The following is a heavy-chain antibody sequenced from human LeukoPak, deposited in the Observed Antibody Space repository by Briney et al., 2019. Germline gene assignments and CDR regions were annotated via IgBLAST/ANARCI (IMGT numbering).Heavy chain of an antibody. J-gene: IGHJ4*02. CDR3: ATYRQVLLPFES. CDR1: GFTFNNYA. Sequence: GGSLRLSCAASGFTFNNYAMTWVRQAPGKGLEWVSSITRSGVTTFVADSVKGRFTISRDNSKNMVYMQMNSLRAEDTAIYYCATYRQVLLPFESWGQGTLVTVSS. V-gene: IGHV3-23*01. CDR2: ITRSGVTT. D-gene: IGHD2-8*02.